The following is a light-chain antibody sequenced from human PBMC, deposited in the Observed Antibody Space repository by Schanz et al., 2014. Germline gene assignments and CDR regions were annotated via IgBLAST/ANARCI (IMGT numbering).Light chain of an antibody. CDR3: QQYYDDRRT. CDR1: EDIDSN. CDR2: GAS. V-gene: IGKV1-8*01. J-gene: IGKJ1*01. Sequence: AIRMTQSPSSLSASTGDRVTITCRASEDIDSNLAWYQQKLGRAPKLLIHGASTSQGGVPSRFSGTGSGTDFTLTISCLQSEDFATYFCQQYYDDRRTFGQGTKVEIK.